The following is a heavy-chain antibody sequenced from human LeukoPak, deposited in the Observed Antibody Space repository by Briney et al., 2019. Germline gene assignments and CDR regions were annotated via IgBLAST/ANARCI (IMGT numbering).Heavy chain of an antibody. CDR3: ARDPCSGGSRYSAGLY. Sequence: GASVKVSCKASGYTFTGYGISWVRQAPGQGLEWMGWISAYNGNTNYAQKLQGRVTMTTDTSTSTAYMELRSLRSDDTAVYYCARDPCSGGSRYSAGLYWGQGTLVTVSS. D-gene: IGHD2-15*01. CDR1: GYTFTGYG. CDR2: ISAYNGNT. V-gene: IGHV1-18*01. J-gene: IGHJ4*02.